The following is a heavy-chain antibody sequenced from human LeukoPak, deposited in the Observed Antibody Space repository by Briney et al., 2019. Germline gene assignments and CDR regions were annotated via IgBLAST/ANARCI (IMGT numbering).Heavy chain of an antibody. CDR3: TKGTIWLPFDY. Sequence: GGSLRLSCAASGFTFRSYWMHWVRQAPGKGLAWVSAISGSGGSTYYADSVKGRFTISRDNSKNTLYLQMNSLRAEDTAVYYCTKGTIWLPFDYWGQGTLVTVSS. V-gene: IGHV3-23*01. CDR1: GFTFRSYW. D-gene: IGHD5-18*01. CDR2: ISGSGGST. J-gene: IGHJ4*02.